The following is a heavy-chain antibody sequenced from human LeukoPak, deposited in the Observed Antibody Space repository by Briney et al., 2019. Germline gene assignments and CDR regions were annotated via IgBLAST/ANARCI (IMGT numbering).Heavy chain of an antibody. V-gene: IGHV4-38-2*01. CDR3: ARNSKVTSPSTRYFDY. D-gene: IGHD4-17*01. CDR2: VYYSGST. CDR1: GYSISRGDY. Sequence: PSETLSLTCAVCGYSISRGDYWGWIRQPPGKGLEWIGSVYYSGSTHYNPSLKSRVTISVDTSRNQFSLRLSSVTAADTAVYYYARNSKVTSPSTRYFDYWGQGALATVSS. J-gene: IGHJ4*02.